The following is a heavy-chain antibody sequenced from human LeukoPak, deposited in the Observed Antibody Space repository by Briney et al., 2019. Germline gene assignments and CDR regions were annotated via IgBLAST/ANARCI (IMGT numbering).Heavy chain of an antibody. V-gene: IGHV1-18*01. D-gene: IGHD1-26*01. CDR1: GYSFILYG. Sequence: ASVKVSCKTSGYSFILYGISWVRQAPGQGPEWMGWISTSTGDTKYTQKFQGRVTITADTSTSTAYMELTSLRSEDTAMYYCARDIGRPEGGYYYMDVWGKGTTVTVSS. CDR3: ARDIGRPEGGYYYMDV. J-gene: IGHJ6*03. CDR2: ISTSTGDT.